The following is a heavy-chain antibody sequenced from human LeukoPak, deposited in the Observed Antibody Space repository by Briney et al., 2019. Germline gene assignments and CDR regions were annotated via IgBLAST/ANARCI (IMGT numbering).Heavy chain of an antibody. Sequence: KSGGSLRLSCAASGFTFSSYSMNWVRQAPGKGLEWIGSIHYSGSTYYNPSLQSRVTISIDTSKNQFSLKLRFVTAADTAVYYCARVRCSGGSCPYYYYYYYMDVWGKGTTVTVSS. CDR1: GFTFSSYS. CDR2: IHYSGST. V-gene: IGHV4-39*07. CDR3: ARVRCSGGSCPYYYYYYYMDV. J-gene: IGHJ6*03. D-gene: IGHD2-15*01.